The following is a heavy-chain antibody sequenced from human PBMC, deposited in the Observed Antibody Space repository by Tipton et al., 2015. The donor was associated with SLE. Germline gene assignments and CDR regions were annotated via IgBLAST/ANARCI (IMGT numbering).Heavy chain of an antibody. CDR3: TRDSSISTGGDYFDY. V-gene: IGHV4-31*03. J-gene: IGHJ4*02. D-gene: IGHD6-13*01. CDR2: IHSSGAS. CDR1: GGSINSGDFY. Sequence: TLSLTCTVSGGSINSGDFYWSWIRQQPGKGLECVGSIHSSGASFYKPSLQSRLMTSLETANNQFSLTLISVTPEDTAVYYCTRDSSISTGGDYFDYWGQGTLVTVSS.